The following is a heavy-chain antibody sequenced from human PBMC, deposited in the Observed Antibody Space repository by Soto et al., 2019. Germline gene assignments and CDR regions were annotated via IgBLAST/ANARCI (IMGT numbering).Heavy chain of an antibody. CDR2: IWYDGSNK. V-gene: IGHV3-33*01. D-gene: IGHD6-19*01. CDR3: ARAPSGLVRVIDD. J-gene: IGHJ4*02. Sequence: PGGSLRLSCAASGFTFSSYGMHWVRQAPGKGLEWVAVIWYDGSNKYYADSVKGRFTISRDNSKNTLYLQMNSLRAEDTAVYYCARAPSGLVRVIDDWGQGTLVTVSS. CDR1: GFTFSSYG.